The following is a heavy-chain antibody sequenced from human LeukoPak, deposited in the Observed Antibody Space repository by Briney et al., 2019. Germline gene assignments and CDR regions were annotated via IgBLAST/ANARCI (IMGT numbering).Heavy chain of an antibody. J-gene: IGHJ5*02. V-gene: IGHV4-31*01. CDR3: ARCYGSGSYLGENWFDP. CDR1: GGSISSGGYY. CDR2: IYYSGST. Sequence: PSETLSLTCTVSGGSISSGGYYWSWIRQHPGKGLEWIGYIYYSGSTYYNPSLKSQVTISVDTSKNQFSLKLSSVTAADTAVYYCARCYGSGSYLGENWFDPWGQGTLVTVSS. D-gene: IGHD3-10*01.